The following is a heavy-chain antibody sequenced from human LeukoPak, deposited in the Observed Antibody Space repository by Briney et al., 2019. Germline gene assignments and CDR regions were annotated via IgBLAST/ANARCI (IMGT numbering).Heavy chain of an antibody. CDR1: GFTFTDYY. D-gene: IGHD6-13*01. CDR3: ARVGYSSSWYGGKGYFDY. CDR2: INPNSGGT. J-gene: IGHJ4*02. V-gene: IGHV1-2*02. Sequence: GASVKVSCKGSGFTFTDYYINWVRQAPGQGLEWMGWINPNSGGTNYAQKFQGRVTMTRDTSISTAYMELSRLRSDDTAVYYCARVGYSSSWYGGKGYFDYWGQGTLVTVSS.